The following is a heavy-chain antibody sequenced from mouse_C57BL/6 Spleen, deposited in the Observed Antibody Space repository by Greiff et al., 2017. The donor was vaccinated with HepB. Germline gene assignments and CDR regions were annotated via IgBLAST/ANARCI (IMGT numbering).Heavy chain of an antibody. CDR1: GYTFTDYY. D-gene: IGHD2-4*01. CDR3: ARGGEDYDGYAMDY. J-gene: IGHJ4*01. Sequence: EVQLQQSGPELVKPGASVKISCKASGYTFTDYYMNWVKQSHGKSLEWIGDINPNNGGTSYNQKFKGKATLTVDKSSSTAYMELRSLTSEDSAVYYCARGGEDYDGYAMDYWGQGTSVTVSS. CDR2: INPNNGGT. V-gene: IGHV1-26*01.